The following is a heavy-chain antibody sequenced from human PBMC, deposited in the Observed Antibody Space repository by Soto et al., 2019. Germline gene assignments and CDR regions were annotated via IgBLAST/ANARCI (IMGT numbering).Heavy chain of an antibody. CDR2: ISSSGSTI. CDR1: GFTFSDYY. CDR3: ASPSDCGGNSRDAFDI. J-gene: IGHJ3*02. V-gene: IGHV3-11*01. Sequence: GGSLRLSCAASGFTFSDYYMSWIRQAPGKGLEWVSYISSSGSTIYYADSVKGRFTISRDNAKNSLYLQMNSLRAEDTAVYYCASPSDCGGNSRDAFDIWGQGTMVTVSS. D-gene: IGHD2-21*02.